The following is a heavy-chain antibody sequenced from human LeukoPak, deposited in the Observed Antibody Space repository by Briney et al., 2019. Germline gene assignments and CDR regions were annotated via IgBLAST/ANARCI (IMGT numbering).Heavy chain of an antibody. J-gene: IGHJ4*02. Sequence: ASVKVSCKASGYTFTGYYMHWVRQAPGQGLEWMGWINPNSGGTNYAQKFQGRVTMTRDTSISTAYIELSRLRSDDTAVYYCARQPLDSSGYPPALDYWGQGTLVTVSS. D-gene: IGHD3-22*01. V-gene: IGHV1-2*02. CDR3: ARQPLDSSGYPPALDY. CDR2: INPNSGGT. CDR1: GYTFTGYY.